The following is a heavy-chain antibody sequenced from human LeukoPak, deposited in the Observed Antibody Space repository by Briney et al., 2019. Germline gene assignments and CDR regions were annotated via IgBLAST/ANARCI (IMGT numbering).Heavy chain of an antibody. V-gene: IGHV1-24*01. D-gene: IGHD3-10*01. CDR3: ATVGFTMVRGVIIIGGNWFDP. J-gene: IGHJ5*02. Sequence: ASVKVSCTVSGYTLTELSMHWVRQAPGKGLEWMGGFDPEDGETIYAQKFQGRVTMTEDTSTDTAYMELSSLRSEDTAVYYCATVGFTMVRGVIIIGGNWFDPWGQGTLVTVSS. CDR1: GYTLTELS. CDR2: FDPEDGET.